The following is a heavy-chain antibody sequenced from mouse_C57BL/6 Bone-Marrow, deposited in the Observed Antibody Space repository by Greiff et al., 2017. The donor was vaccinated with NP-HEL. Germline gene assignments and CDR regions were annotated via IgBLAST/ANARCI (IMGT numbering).Heavy chain of an antibody. J-gene: IGHJ3*01. CDR2: IDPENGDT. Sequence: VQLQQSGAELVRPGASVKLSCTASGFNIRDDYMHWVKQRPEQGLEWIGWIDPENGDTEYASKFQGKATITADTSSNTAYLQLSSLTSEDTAVYYCTLYYYGSRPWFAYWGQGTLGTVSA. CDR3: TLYYYGSRPWFAY. CDR1: GFNIRDDY. V-gene: IGHV14-4*01. D-gene: IGHD1-1*01.